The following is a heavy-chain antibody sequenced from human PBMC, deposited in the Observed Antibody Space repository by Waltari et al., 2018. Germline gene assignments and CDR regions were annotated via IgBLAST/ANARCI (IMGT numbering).Heavy chain of an antibody. J-gene: IGHJ5*02. V-gene: IGHV3-74*01. D-gene: IGHD3-10*01. CDR2: INSDGSRT. Sequence: EVQLVESGGGLVQPGGSLRLSCAASGFTFSSYWMHWVRQAPGKGLGWVSSINSDGSRTSYAGSVKGRFTISRDNAKNTLYLQMNSLRAEDTAVYYCARDRGYYGSGSYLAWGQGTLVTVSS. CDR1: GFTFSSYW. CDR3: ARDRGYYGSGSYLA.